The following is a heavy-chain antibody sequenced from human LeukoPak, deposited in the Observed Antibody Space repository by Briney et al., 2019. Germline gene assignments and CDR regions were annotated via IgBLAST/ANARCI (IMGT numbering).Heavy chain of an antibody. Sequence: GASLQISCKGSGSNFPTYWIAWVRPLPGEGVEWVGIIYPGDSYTRYRPSFQGQVTISADKSTSTAYLQWRSLKASDTAMYYCARQSRDGAFDIWGQGTMVTVSS. CDR2: IYPGDSYT. D-gene: IGHD2-21*01. CDR3: ARQSRDGAFDI. CDR1: GSNFPTYW. J-gene: IGHJ3*02. V-gene: IGHV5-51*01.